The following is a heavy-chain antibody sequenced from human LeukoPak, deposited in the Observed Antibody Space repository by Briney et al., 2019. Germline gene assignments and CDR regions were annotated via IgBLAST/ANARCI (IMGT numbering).Heavy chain of an antibody. CDR2: ISGSGGST. D-gene: IGHD3-3*01. Sequence: GGSLRLSCAASGFTFSSYAMSWVSQAPGKGLEWVSAISGSGGSTYYADSVKGRFTISRDNSKNTLYLQMNSLRAEDTAVYYCAKERLGSITIFGVAFDYWGQGTLVTVSS. J-gene: IGHJ4*02. V-gene: IGHV3-23*01. CDR1: GFTFSSYA. CDR3: AKERLGSITIFGVAFDY.